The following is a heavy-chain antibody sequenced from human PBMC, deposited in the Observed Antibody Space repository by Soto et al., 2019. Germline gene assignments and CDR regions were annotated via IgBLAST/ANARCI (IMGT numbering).Heavy chain of an antibody. Sequence: QVQLVQSGAEVRKPGSSVKVSCKASGGTFSRLAISWVRQAPGQGLEWMGGIIPIFGTPNHAQKFQGRLTITADEATSTVHMELSSLRSEGTAIYYCARGWGEDSSDYFYAYWGQGTLVIVSS. J-gene: IGHJ4*02. V-gene: IGHV1-69*01. CDR2: IIPIFGTP. CDR1: GGTFSRLA. CDR3: ARGWGEDSSDYFYAY. D-gene: IGHD3-22*01.